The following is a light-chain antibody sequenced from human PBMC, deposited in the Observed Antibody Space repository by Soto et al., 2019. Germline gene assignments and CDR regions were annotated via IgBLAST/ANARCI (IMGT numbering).Light chain of an antibody. CDR2: TAS. Sequence: DIQMTQSPSTLSGSVGDRVTITCRASQTISSWLAWYQQKPGKAPKLLIYTASTLQRGVPSRFSGSESGTNFTLTINSLQPEDFATYHCQQSYTTPPTFGRGTKVDIK. V-gene: IGKV1-39*01. J-gene: IGKJ1*01. CDR3: QQSYTTPPT. CDR1: QTISSW.